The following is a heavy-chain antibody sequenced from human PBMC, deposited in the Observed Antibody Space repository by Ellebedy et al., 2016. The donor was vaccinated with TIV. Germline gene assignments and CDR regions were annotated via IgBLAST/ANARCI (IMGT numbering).Heavy chain of an antibody. V-gene: IGHV4-59*08. CDR1: GGSISSYY. Sequence: GSLRLSCTVSGGSISSYYWSWIRQPPGKGLEWIGYIYYSGSTNYNPSLKSRVTISVDTSKNQFSLKLSSVTAADTAVYYCARHGGSSGWYLGVGYYYYGMDVWGQGTTVTVSS. J-gene: IGHJ6*02. D-gene: IGHD6-19*01. CDR3: ARHGGSSGWYLGVGYYYYGMDV. CDR2: IYYSGST.